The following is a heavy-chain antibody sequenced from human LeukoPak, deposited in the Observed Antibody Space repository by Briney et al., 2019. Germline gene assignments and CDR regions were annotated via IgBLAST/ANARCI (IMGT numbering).Heavy chain of an antibody. CDR1: GFTFSSYW. Sequence: PGGSLRLSCAASGFTFSSYWMTWVRQAPGKGLEWVANIKEDGSEKYYVDSLKGRFTISRDNAKNSLFLQMNSLRAEDTAVYYCARLPPEWGAFDIWGQGTMVTVSS. CDR3: ARLPPEWGAFDI. D-gene: IGHD1-26*01. CDR2: IKEDGSEK. J-gene: IGHJ3*02. V-gene: IGHV3-7*01.